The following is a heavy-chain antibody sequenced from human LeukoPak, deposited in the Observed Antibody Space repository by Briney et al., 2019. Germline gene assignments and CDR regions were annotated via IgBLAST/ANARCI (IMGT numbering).Heavy chain of an antibody. Sequence: SETLSLTCTVSGGSISSYYWSWIRQPPGKGLEWMGYIYYSGSTNYNPSLKSRVTISVDTSKNQFSLKRSSVTAADTAVYYCATHFQLLFYFDYWGQGTLVTVSS. D-gene: IGHD2-2*01. CDR1: GGSISSYY. CDR2: IYYSGST. J-gene: IGHJ4*02. V-gene: IGHV4-59*08. CDR3: ATHFQLLFYFDY.